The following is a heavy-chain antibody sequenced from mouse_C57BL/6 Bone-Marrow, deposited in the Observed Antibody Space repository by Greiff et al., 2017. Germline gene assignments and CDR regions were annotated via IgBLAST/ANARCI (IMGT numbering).Heavy chain of an antibody. CDR3: SISGDYGYYFDY. V-gene: IGHV1-7*01. CDR2: INPSSGYT. D-gene: IGHD1-2*01. J-gene: IGHJ2*01. Sequence: FQLQQSGAELAKPGASVKLSCKASGYTFTSYWMHWVKQRPGQGLEWIGYINPSSGYTKYNQKFKDKATLTADESSSTAYMQLSCLTYEDSAVYYCSISGDYGYYFDYWGQGTTLTVSS. CDR1: GYTFTSYW.